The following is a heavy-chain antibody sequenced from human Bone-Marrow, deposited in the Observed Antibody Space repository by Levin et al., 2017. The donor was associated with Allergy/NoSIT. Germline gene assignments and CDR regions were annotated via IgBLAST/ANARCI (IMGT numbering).Heavy chain of an antibody. CDR3: ATSSGDS. CDR2: ISNDGRNK. D-gene: IGHD1-1*01. CDR1: GFTFSDYG. Sequence: PGGSLRLSCAASGFTFSDYGMHWVRQAPGQGLEWVAHISNDGRNKYYADSVKGRFTMSRDNSENTLYLQMDSLRVEDTAFYYCATSSGDSWGQGTLVTVSS. J-gene: IGHJ4*02. V-gene: IGHV3-30*03.